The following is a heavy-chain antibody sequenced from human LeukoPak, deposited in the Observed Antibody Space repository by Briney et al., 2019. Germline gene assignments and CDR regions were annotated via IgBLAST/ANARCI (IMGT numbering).Heavy chain of an antibody. D-gene: IGHD2-8*02. CDR1: GFTFSSYA. CDR2: ISGSGGST. CDR3: AKDLVGSLITRYRRITPFDY. J-gene: IGHJ4*02. V-gene: IGHV3-23*01. Sequence: QTGGSLRLSCAASGFTFSSYAMSWVRQAPGKGLEWVSAISGSGGSTYYADSVKGRFTISRDNSKNTLYLQMNSLRAEGTAVYYCAKDLVGSLITRYRRITPFDYWGQGTLVTVSS.